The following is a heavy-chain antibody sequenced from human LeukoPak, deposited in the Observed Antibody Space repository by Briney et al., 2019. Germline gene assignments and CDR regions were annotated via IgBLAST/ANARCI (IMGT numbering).Heavy chain of an antibody. CDR2: IKQDGSEK. D-gene: IGHD6-19*01. Sequence: GGSLRLSCAASGFTFSTYYMSWVRQAPGKGLEWVANIKQDGSEKYYVDSVKGRFTISRDNAKNSLYLQMNSLRAEDTAVYYCAKDSSGWYLGAFDIWGQGTMVTVSS. V-gene: IGHV3-7*01. CDR1: GFTFSTYY. CDR3: AKDSSGWYLGAFDI. J-gene: IGHJ3*02.